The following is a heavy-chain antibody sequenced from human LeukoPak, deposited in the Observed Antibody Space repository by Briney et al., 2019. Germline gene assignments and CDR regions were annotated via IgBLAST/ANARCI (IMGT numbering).Heavy chain of an antibody. J-gene: IGHJ6*03. Sequence: PGGPLRLSCAASGFTFSSYGMHWIRQAPGKGLEWVAVIWYDGSNKYYADSVKGRFTISGDNSKNTLYLQMNSLRAEDTAVYYCAKSIYGDCYYYMDVWGKGTTVTVSS. D-gene: IGHD4-17*01. V-gene: IGHV3-33*06. CDR1: GFTFSSYG. CDR3: AKSIYGDCYYYMDV. CDR2: IWYDGSNK.